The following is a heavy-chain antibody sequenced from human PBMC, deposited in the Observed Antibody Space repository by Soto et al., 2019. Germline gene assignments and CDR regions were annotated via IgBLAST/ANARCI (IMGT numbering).Heavy chain of an antibody. V-gene: IGHV4-59*08. CDR2: IYYSGST. D-gene: IGHD1-26*01. J-gene: IGHJ4*02. CDR3: ARQAYIGSYSRGGFDS. CDR1: GGSISSYY. Sequence: QVQLQESGPGLVKPSETLSLTCTVSGGSISSYYWSWIRQPPGKGLEWIGYIYYSGSTNYNPSLKSRVTISVDTAKNQFSLKLSSVTAADTAVYYCARQAYIGSYSRGGFDSWGQGTLVTVSS.